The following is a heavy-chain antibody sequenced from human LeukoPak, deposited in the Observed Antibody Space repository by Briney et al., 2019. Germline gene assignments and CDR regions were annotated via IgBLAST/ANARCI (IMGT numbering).Heavy chain of an antibody. J-gene: IGHJ5*02. CDR3: ARVVTPRYCTSTSCYSKGWFDP. CDR2: IIPIFGTA. D-gene: IGHD2-2*01. CDR1: GYTFTSYG. Sequence: ASVKVSCKASGYTFTSYGISWVRQAPGQGLEWMGGIIPIFGTANYAQKFQGRVTITADKSTSTAYMELSNLRSEDTAVYYCARVVTPRYCTSTSCYSKGWFDPWGQGTLVTVSS. V-gene: IGHV1-69*06.